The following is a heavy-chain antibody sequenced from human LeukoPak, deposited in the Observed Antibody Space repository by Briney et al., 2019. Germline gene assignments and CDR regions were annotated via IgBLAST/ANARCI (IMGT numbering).Heavy chain of an antibody. D-gene: IGHD2-2*01. J-gene: IGHJ4*02. Sequence: ASVKVSCKVSGYTLTELSMHWVRQAPGKGLEWMGGFDPEDGETIYAQKFQGRVTMTEDTSTDTAYMELSSLRSEDTAVYYCATDIVVVPAADRPSTDYWGQGTLVTVSS. CDR2: FDPEDGET. CDR3: ATDIVVVPAADRPSTDY. V-gene: IGHV1-24*01. CDR1: GYTLTELS.